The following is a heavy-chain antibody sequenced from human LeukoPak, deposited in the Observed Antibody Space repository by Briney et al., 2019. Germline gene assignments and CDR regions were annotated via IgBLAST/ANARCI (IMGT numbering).Heavy chain of an antibody. CDR2: IYTSGST. D-gene: IGHD3-16*02. J-gene: IGHJ4*02. Sequence: SETLSLTCTVSGGSISSYYWSWIRQPAGKGLEWIGRIYTSGSTNYNPSLKSRVTISIDTSKNQFSLKLSSVTAADTAVYYCARGSIDVWGSYRHFDYWGQGSLVTVSS. V-gene: IGHV4-4*07. CDR3: ARGSIDVWGSYRHFDY. CDR1: GGSISSYY.